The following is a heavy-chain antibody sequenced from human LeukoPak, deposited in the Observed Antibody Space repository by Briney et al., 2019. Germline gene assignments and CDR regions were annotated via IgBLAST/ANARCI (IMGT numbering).Heavy chain of an antibody. CDR2: ISGSGGST. CDR3: AKRSSSGYSNYFDY. D-gene: IGHD3-22*01. J-gene: IGHJ4*02. Sequence: GGSLRLSCAASGFTFDDYGMSWVRQGPGKGLEWVSAISGSGGSTYYADSVKGRFTISRDNSKNTLYLQMNSLRAEDTAVYYCAKRSSSGYSNYFDYWGQGTLVTVSS. CDR1: GFTFDDYG. V-gene: IGHV3-23*01.